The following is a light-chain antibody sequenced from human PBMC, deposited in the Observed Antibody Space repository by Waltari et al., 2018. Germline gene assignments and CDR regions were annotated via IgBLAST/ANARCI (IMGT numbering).Light chain of an antibody. Sequence: EIVLTQSPGTLSLSPGERATLSSSASQSVGRSLVWYQQTPGQAPRLLIYHASNRATGIPDRFSGRASGTDFSLTSSRLEPEDVAVYYCQKYERLPATFGQGTKVEIK. CDR2: HAS. J-gene: IGKJ1*01. V-gene: IGKV3-20*01. CDR3: QKYERLPAT. CDR1: QSVGRS.